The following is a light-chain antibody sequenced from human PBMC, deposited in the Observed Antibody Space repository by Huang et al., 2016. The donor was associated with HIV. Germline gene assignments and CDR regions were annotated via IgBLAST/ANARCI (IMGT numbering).Light chain of an antibody. Sequence: DIQMTQSPPSLSASVGDRVTFTCRSDQNITTSVNWYQQKPGKAPNLLIYTVSTLESGVPSRFSGSGSGSRFTLNIGNLQPEDFATYYCQQSFSVPRTFG. CDR3: QQSFSVPRT. V-gene: IGKV1-39*01. CDR1: QNITTS. J-gene: IGKJ1*01. CDR2: TVS.